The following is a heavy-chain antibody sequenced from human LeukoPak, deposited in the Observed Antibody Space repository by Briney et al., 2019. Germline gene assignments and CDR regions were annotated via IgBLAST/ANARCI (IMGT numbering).Heavy chain of an antibody. CDR1: GGSFSGYY. J-gene: IGHJ4*02. CDR2: INHSGST. CDR3: ARGVKKGDWLFYYFDY. Sequence: PSETLSLTCAVYGGSFSGYYWSWIRQPPGKGLEWIGEINHSGSTNYNPSLKSRVTISVDTSKNQFSLKLSSVTAADTAVYYCARGVKKGDWLFYYFDYWGQGTLVTVSS. D-gene: IGHD3/OR15-3a*01. V-gene: IGHV4-34*01.